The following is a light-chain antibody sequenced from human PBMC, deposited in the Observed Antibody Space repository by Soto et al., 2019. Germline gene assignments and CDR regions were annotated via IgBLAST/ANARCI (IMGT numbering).Light chain of an antibody. Sequence: QSALTQPASVSGSPGQSITISCTGTSSDVGGYKYVSWYQQHPGKAPKLMIYDVSNRPSGVSNRFSGSKSGNTASLTISGLQAEDEADYYCSSSTSSSTPYVFGTGTKVNVL. J-gene: IGLJ1*01. CDR2: DVS. V-gene: IGLV2-14*01. CDR3: SSSTSSSTPYV. CDR1: SSDVGGYKY.